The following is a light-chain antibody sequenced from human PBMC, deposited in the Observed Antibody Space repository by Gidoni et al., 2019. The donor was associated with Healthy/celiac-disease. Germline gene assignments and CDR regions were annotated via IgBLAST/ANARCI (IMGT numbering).Light chain of an antibody. V-gene: IGKV1-5*01. CDR2: DAS. Sequence: SVGDRVTITCRASQSISSWLAWYQQKPGKAPKLLIYDASSLESGVPSRFSGSGSGTEFTLTISSLQPDDFATYYCQQYNSYSLTFGGGTKVEIK. CDR3: QQYNSYSLT. J-gene: IGKJ4*01. CDR1: QSISSW.